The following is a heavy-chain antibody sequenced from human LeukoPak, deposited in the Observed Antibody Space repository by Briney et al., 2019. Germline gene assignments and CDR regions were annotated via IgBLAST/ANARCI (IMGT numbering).Heavy chain of an antibody. CDR3: ARYPRGYSGYDPGDY. D-gene: IGHD5-12*01. J-gene: IGHJ4*02. CDR2: IDPSDSYT. Sequence: GESLKISCKGSGYSFTNYWISWVRQMPGKGLEWMGRIDPSDSYTNYSPSFQGHVTISADKSISTAYLQWSSLKASDTAMYYCARYPRGYSGYDPGDYWGQGTLVTVSS. V-gene: IGHV5-10-1*01. CDR1: GYSFTNYW.